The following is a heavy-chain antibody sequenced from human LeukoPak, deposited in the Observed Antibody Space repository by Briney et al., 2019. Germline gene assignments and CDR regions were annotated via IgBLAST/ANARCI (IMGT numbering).Heavy chain of an antibody. J-gene: IGHJ5*02. CDR2: ISGSGGST. V-gene: IGHV3-23*01. Sequence: GGSLRLSCAASGFTFGSYAMSWVRQAPGKGLEWVSAISGSGGSTYYADSVKGRFTISRDNSKNTLYLQMNSLRAEDTAVYYCAKAPYYDFWSGSLDPWGQGTLVTVSS. CDR1: GFTFGSYA. D-gene: IGHD3-3*01. CDR3: AKAPYYDFWSGSLDP.